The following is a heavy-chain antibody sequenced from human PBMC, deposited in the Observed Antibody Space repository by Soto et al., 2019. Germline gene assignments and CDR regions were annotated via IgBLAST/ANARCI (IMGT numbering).Heavy chain of an antibody. CDR2: FSYDGHTK. J-gene: IGHJ3*01. V-gene: IGHV3-30*03. Sequence: QLQLVESGGGVVQPEKSLRLSCEASGFTFSAFGMHWVRQAPGKGLEWVAGFSYDGHTKYYANPVKGRFSISSDNSRNALYLSMDSLRAEDTAMYYCSREWSAVTGTPFDLWGQGTTVIVSS. D-gene: IGHD6-19*01. CDR3: SREWSAVTGTPFDL. CDR1: GFTFSAFG.